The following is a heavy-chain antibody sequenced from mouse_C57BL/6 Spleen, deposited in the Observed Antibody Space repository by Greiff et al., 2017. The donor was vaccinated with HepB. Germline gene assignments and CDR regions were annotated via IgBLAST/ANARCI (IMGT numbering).Heavy chain of an antibody. CDR3: AREGGPMYDYDDFDY. CDR1: GYTFTSYW. J-gene: IGHJ2*01. CDR2: IYPSDSET. V-gene: IGHV1-61*01. D-gene: IGHD2-4*01. Sequence: QVQLQQPGAELVRPGSSVKLSCKASGYTFTSYWMDWVKQRPGQGLEWIGNIYPSDSETHYNQKFKDKATLTVDKSSSTAYMQLSSLTSEDSAVYYCAREGGPMYDYDDFDYWGQGTTLTVSS.